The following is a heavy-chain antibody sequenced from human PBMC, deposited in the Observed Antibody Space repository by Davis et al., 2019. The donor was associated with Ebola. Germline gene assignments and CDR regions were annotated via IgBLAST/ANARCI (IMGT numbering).Heavy chain of an antibody. V-gene: IGHV4-39*01. Sequence: PGGSLRLSCTVSGGSISSSSYYWGWIRQPPGKGLEWIGSIYHSGSTYYNPSLKSRVTISVDTSKNQFSLKLSSVTAADTAVYYCARLIKEWELLHYYFDYWGQGTLVTVSS. J-gene: IGHJ4*02. CDR2: IYHSGST. D-gene: IGHD1-26*01. CDR3: ARLIKEWELLHYYFDY. CDR1: GGSISSSSYY.